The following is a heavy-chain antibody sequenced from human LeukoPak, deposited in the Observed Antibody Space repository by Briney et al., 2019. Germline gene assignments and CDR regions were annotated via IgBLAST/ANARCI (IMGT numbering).Heavy chain of an antibody. J-gene: IGHJ4*02. V-gene: IGHV3-21*01. CDR3: ARGGYCSSTSCYLLPGGDY. CDR2: ISSSSSYI. D-gene: IGHD2-2*01. Sequence: GGSLRLSCAASGFTFSSYWMNWVRQAPGKGLEWVSSISSSSSYIYYADSVKGRFTISRDNAKNSLYLQMNSLRAEDTAVYYCARGGYCSSTSCYLLPGGDYWGQGTLVTVSS. CDR1: GFTFSSYW.